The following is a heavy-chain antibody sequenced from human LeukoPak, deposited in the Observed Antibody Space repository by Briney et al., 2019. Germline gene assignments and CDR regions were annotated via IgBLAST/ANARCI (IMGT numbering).Heavy chain of an antibody. D-gene: IGHD5-24*01. V-gene: IGHV4-59*08. CDR1: GGSMSSYY. CDR2: VYYSGST. Sequence: SETLSLTCTVSGGSMSSYYWSWIRQPPGKGLEWIGYVYYSGSTKYNPSLKSRVTISVDTSKNQFSLKLSSVTATDTAVYYCARGARAGYNLEPFDYWGQGTLVTVSS. J-gene: IGHJ4*02. CDR3: ARGARAGYNLEPFDY.